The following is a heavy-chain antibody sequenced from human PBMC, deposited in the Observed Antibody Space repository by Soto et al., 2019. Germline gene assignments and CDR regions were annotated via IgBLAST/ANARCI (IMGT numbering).Heavy chain of an antibody. J-gene: IGHJ4*02. V-gene: IGHV4-34*01. CDR3: ARDKITGLFDY. CDR1: GGSFSGYD. D-gene: IGHD2-8*02. Sequence: SATLSLSGAGCGGSFSGYDWTWIRQPPGTGLEWIGEINHSGSSNYNPSLKSRVTISVDTSKNQFSLKLTSVTAADTAVYYCARDKITGLFDYWGQGTLVTVSS. CDR2: INHSGSS.